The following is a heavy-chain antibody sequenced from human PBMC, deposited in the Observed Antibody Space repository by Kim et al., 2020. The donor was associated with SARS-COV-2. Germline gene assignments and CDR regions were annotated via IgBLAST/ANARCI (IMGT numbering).Heavy chain of an antibody. V-gene: IGHV3-23*01. CDR1: GFTFSSYA. CDR2: ISGSGGST. D-gene: IGHD3-22*01. CDR3: AKEPPWYYDSSGYTINDY. Sequence: GGSLRLSCAASGFTFSSYAMSWVRQAPGKGLEWVSAISGSGGSTYYADSVKGRFTISRDNSKNTLYLQMNSLRAEDTAVYYCAKEPPWYYDSSGYTINDYWGQGTLVTVSS. J-gene: IGHJ4*02.